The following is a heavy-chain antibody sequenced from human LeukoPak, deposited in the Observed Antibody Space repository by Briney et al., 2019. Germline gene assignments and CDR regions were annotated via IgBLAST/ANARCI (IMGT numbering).Heavy chain of an antibody. CDR2: ISSSSSYI. CDR1: GFTFVDFG. J-gene: IGHJ6*03. CDR3: ARGHSAYYDTLTGYPPPYYYYYMDV. D-gene: IGHD3-9*01. Sequence: GGSLRLSCAASGFTFVDFGMNWVRHVPGKGLEWVSSISSSSSYIYYADSVKGRFTISRDNAKNSMYLQMNSLRAEDTAVYYCARGHSAYYDTLTGYPPPYYYYYMDVWGKGTTVTVSS. V-gene: IGHV3-21*01.